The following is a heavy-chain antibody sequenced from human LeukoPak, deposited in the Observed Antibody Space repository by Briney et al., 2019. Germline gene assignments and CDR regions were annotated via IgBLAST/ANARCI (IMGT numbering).Heavy chain of an antibody. CDR1: GFTFSSYA. D-gene: IGHD3-22*01. V-gene: IGHV3-30-3*01. Sequence: PGGSLRLSCEASGFTFSSYAMHWVRQAPGKGLEWVALILYDGSNKYYADSVKGRFTISRDNSKNTVYLQMNSLRAEDSAVYYCATDREGDPSAYYLVGGQGTLITVSS. J-gene: IGHJ4*02. CDR3: ATDREGDPSAYYLV. CDR2: ILYDGSNK.